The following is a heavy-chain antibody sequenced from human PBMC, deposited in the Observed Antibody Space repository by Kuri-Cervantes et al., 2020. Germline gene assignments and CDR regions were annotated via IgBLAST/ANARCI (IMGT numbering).Heavy chain of an antibody. J-gene: IGHJ4*02. CDR2: ISGSGGST. D-gene: IGHD5-24*01. CDR1: GFTFSSYA. CDR3: AGDFEMATMVVDY. V-gene: IGHV3-23*01. Sequence: GGSLRPSWAASGFTFSSYAMSWVGQAQGKGLVWVSAISGSGGSTYYADSVTGRLTISRDNSKNTLYLQMNSLCAEDTAVYYCAGDFEMATMVVDYWGQGTLVTVSS.